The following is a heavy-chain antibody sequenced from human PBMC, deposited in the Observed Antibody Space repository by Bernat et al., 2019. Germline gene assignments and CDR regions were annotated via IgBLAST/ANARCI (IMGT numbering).Heavy chain of an antibody. Sequence: QLQLQESGPGLVKPSETLSLTCTVSGGSISSSSYYWGWIRQSPGKGLEWIGSIYYSGSTYYNPSLKSRVTISVDTSKNQFSLKLSSVTAADTAVYYCARHEYYDFWSGYGMDVWGQGTTVTVSS. J-gene: IGHJ6*02. D-gene: IGHD3-3*01. CDR1: GGSISSSSYY. CDR2: IYYSGST. V-gene: IGHV4-39*01. CDR3: ARHEYYDFWSGYGMDV.